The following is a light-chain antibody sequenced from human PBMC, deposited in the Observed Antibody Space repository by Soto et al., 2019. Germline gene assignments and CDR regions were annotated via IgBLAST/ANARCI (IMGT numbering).Light chain of an antibody. CDR1: SSDVGRYIY. CDR2: EVS. Sequence: QSVLTQPPSASGSPGQSVTISCTGTSSDVGRYIYVSWYQQHPGKAPKIIMYEVSKRPSGVPDRFSGSKSGNTASLTVSGLQAEDEADYYCASLTTTSFVFGTGTKVTVL. V-gene: IGLV2-8*01. J-gene: IGLJ1*01. CDR3: ASLTTTSFV.